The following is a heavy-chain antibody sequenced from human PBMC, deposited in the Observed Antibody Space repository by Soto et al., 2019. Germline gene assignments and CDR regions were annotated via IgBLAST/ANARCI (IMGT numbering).Heavy chain of an antibody. D-gene: IGHD3-22*01. J-gene: IGHJ3*02. CDR3: ARGLISGYYLYDAFDI. Sequence: QVQLQESGPGLVKPSETQSLTCTVSGGSISSYYWSWIRQPPGKGLEWIGYIYYSGSTNYNPSLKSRVTISVDTSKNQFSLKLSSVTAADTAVYYCARGLISGYYLYDAFDIWGQGTMVTVSS. CDR1: GGSISSYY. V-gene: IGHV4-59*01. CDR2: IYYSGST.